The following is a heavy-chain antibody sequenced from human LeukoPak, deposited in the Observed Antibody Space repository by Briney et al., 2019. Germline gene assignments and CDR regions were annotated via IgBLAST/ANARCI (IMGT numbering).Heavy chain of an antibody. Sequence: GGSLRLSCAASGFSFSSGGMHWVRQAPGKGLEWVAFISNDGNRKYYADSVKGRFTISRDKSENTLYVQMDSLRAEDTAVYYCAKDRSTTWSLDYWGQGTLVTVSS. CDR1: GFSFSSGG. CDR2: ISNDGNRK. V-gene: IGHV3-30*18. D-gene: IGHD6-13*01. CDR3: AKDRSTTWSLDY. J-gene: IGHJ4*02.